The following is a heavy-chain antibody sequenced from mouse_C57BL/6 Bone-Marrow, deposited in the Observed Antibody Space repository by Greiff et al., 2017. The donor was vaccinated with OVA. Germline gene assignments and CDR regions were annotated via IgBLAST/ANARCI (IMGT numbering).Heavy chain of an antibody. CDR2: ISDGGSYT. CDR3: ARGGWLLSMDY. D-gene: IGHD2-3*01. Sequence: EVQLVESGGGLVKPGGSLKLSCAASGFTFSSYAMSWVRQTPEKRLEWVATISDGGSYTYYPDNVQGRFPISRDNANNNLYLQMSHLKSEDTAMYYCARGGWLLSMDYWGQGTSVTVSS. J-gene: IGHJ4*01. V-gene: IGHV5-4*01. CDR1: GFTFSSYA.